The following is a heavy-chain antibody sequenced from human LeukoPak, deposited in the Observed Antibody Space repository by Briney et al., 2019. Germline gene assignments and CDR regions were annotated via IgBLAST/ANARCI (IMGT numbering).Heavy chain of an antibody. CDR2: INHSGST. CDR1: GGSISSGGYY. CDR3: ARSLRRGGVPAAPQRRRSDNWFDP. D-gene: IGHD2-2*01. J-gene: IGHJ5*02. Sequence: PSETLSLTCTVSGGSISSGGYYWSWIRQPPGKGLEWIGEINHSGSTNYNPSLKSRVTISVDTSKNQFSLKLSSVTAADTAVYYCARSLRRGGVPAAPQRRRSDNWFDPWGQGTLVTVSS. V-gene: IGHV4-39*07.